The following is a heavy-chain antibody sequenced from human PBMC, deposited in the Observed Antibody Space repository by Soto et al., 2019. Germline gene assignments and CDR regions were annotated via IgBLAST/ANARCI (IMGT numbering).Heavy chain of an antibody. J-gene: IGHJ6*02. Sequence: SETLSLTCTVSGGSISSYYWSWIRQPPGKGLEWIGYIYYSGNTNYNPSLKSRVTISLDKSKNQFSLKLSSVTAADTVVYYCARELRLGELSMLYGMDVWGQGTTVTVSS. CDR2: IYYSGNT. CDR3: ARELRLGELSMLYGMDV. D-gene: IGHD3-16*02. CDR1: GGSISSYY. V-gene: IGHV4-59*12.